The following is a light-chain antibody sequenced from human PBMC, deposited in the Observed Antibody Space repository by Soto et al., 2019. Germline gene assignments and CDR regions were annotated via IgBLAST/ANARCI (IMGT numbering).Light chain of an antibody. CDR3: QQRSNWPRGT. J-gene: IGKJ1*01. Sequence: EIVLTQSPATLSLSPGERATLSCRASQSVSSYLAWYQQKPGQAPRLLIYDASNRATGIPARFSGSGSGTDFTLPISSIEPEDVAGYYCQQRSNWPRGTFGQGTKVEIK. CDR1: QSVSSY. CDR2: DAS. V-gene: IGKV3-11*01.